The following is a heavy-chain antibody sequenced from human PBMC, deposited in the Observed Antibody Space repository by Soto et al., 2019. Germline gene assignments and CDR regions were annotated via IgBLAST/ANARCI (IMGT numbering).Heavy chain of an antibody. Sequence: QVQLQESGPGLVRPWETLSLTRSVSGDSVSSGDYYWSWIRQPPGKGLEWIGHVYFSGSTNYIPSLKSRLTMSVDTAKNQFSLKLNSVTAADTAVYYCARIPVDTYMIYWSDPWGQGTQVTVSS. CDR3: ARIPVDTYMIYWSDP. V-gene: IGHV4-61*08. D-gene: IGHD3-16*01. J-gene: IGHJ5*02. CDR2: VYFSGST. CDR1: GDSVSSGDYY.